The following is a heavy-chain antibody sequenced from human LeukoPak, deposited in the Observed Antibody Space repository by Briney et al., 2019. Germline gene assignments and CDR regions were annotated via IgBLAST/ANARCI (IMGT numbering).Heavy chain of an antibody. CDR2: INAGNGNT. V-gene: IGHV1-3*01. J-gene: IGHJ4*02. CDR3: ARVPSGRSSCPPFDY. CDR1: GYTFTSYA. D-gene: IGHD6-13*01. Sequence: ASVKVSCKASGYTFTSYAMHWVRQAPGQRLEWMGWINAGNGNTKYSQKFQGRVTITRDTSASTAYMELSSLRSEDTAVYYCARVPSGRSSCPPFDYWGQGTLVTVSS.